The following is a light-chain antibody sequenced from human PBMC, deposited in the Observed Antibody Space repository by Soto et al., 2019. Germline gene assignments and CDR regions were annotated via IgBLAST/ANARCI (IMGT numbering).Light chain of an antibody. Sequence: ILLTQSPCTLSLSPGERATLSCRASQSVSGSYLAWYQQKPGQAPRLLIYRASSRATGIPERFSGSGSGTDFTLTISRLEPEDFEVYYCQQYNDWPRTFGQGTKVDNK. CDR2: RAS. CDR3: QQYNDWPRT. J-gene: IGKJ1*01. V-gene: IGKV3-20*01. CDR1: QSVSGSY.